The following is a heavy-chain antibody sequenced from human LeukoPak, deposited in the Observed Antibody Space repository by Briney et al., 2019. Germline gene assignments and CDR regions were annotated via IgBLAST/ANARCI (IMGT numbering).Heavy chain of an antibody. D-gene: IGHD3-3*01. CDR2: IYHSGST. J-gene: IGHJ6*03. CDR3: ARDITHYDFWRGGRVPYYYYMDV. CDR1: GYSISSGYY. Sequence: PSETLSLTFTVSGYSISSGYYWGWIRQPPGKGLEWIGYIYHSGSTYYNPSLKSRVTISVDRSKNQFSLKLSSVTAADTAVYYCARDITHYDFWRGGRVPYYYYMDVWGKGTTVTVSS. V-gene: IGHV4-38-2*02.